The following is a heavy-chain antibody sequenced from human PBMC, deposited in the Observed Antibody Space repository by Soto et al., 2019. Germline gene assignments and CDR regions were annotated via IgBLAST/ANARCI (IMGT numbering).Heavy chain of an antibody. CDR1: VGSFSSGSYY. Sequence: PSETLSLTCTVSVGSFSSGSYYWSWVLQPPGKGLEWIGYIYYSGSTNYNPSLKSRVTISVDTSKNQFSLKLSSVTAADTAVYYCARDYYDSSGYYYDPSPYYGMDVWGQGTTVTVSS. J-gene: IGHJ6*02. V-gene: IGHV4-61*01. CDR3: ARDYYDSSGYYYDPSPYYGMDV. CDR2: IYYSGST. D-gene: IGHD3-22*01.